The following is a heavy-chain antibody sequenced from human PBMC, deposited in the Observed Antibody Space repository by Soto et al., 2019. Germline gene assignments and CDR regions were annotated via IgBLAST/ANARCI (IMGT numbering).Heavy chain of an antibody. D-gene: IGHD6-13*01. J-gene: IGHJ6*03. Sequence: GSLRLSCAASVFTFSSYAMSWVRQAPGKGLEYVSGISNSGAHTDYAKSVKGRFTISRDNSENTLYLQMGSLRAEDMALYYCARRGYGSRWPNVYMDVWGKGTTVTVSS. CDR3: ARRGYGSRWPNVYMDV. CDR2: ISNSGAHT. CDR1: VFTFSSYA. V-gene: IGHV3-64*01.